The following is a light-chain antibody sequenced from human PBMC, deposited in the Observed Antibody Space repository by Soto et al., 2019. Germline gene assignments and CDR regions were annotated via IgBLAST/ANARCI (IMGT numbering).Light chain of an antibody. CDR2: DVS. CDR1: QSVSSAY. V-gene: IGKV3-20*01. Sequence: EIVLTQSPGTLSLSPGERATLSCRASQSVSSAYLAWYQQKPGQAPRLLIYDVSSRATGIPDRFSGSGSGTDFTLTVSRLEPEDFAVYYCQQYGSSGTFGQGTKVEIK. CDR3: QQYGSSGT. J-gene: IGKJ1*01.